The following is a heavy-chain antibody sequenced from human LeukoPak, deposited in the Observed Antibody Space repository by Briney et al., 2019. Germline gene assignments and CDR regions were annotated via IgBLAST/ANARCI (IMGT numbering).Heavy chain of an antibody. Sequence: SETLSLTCTVSGGSINSYYWSWIRQPPGKGLEWIGYIYYSGSTNYNPSLKSRVTISIDTSKNQFSLNLSSVTAADTAVYYCATTGEQWLVRWYFDLWGRGTLVTVSS. CDR3: ATTGEQWLVRWYFDL. CDR2: IYYSGST. D-gene: IGHD6-19*01. J-gene: IGHJ2*01. CDR1: GGSINSYY. V-gene: IGHV4-59*01.